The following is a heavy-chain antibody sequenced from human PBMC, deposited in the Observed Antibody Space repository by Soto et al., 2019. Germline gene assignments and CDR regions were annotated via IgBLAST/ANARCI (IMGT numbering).Heavy chain of an antibody. CDR3: ARRYGYYFDY. J-gene: IGHJ4*02. Sequence: QVQLQESGPGLVKPSETLSLTCTVSGGSISSYYWSWIRQPPGKELEWIGYIYYSGSTNYNPSLEIRVTISVDTSKNQLSLKLSSVTAADTAVYYCARRYGYYFDYWGQGTLVTVSS. CDR2: IYYSGST. V-gene: IGHV4-59*08. CDR1: GGSISSYY. D-gene: IGHD4-17*01.